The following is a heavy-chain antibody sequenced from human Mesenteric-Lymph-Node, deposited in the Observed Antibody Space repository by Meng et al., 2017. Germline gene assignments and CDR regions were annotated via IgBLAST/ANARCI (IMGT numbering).Heavy chain of an antibody. V-gene: IGHV4-4*02. CDR1: GGSLSSRNW. Sequence: VQLQESGSGLVKPSQTMSLTCAVSGGSLSSRNWWSWVRQPPGKGLEWIGEIYHSGSTNYNPSLKSRVTISVDESKNQFSLRLSSVTAADTAVYYCARVGAYCGGDCYHPRWGQGTLVTVSS. CDR3: ARVGAYCGGDCYHPR. J-gene: IGHJ4*02. CDR2: IYHSGST. D-gene: IGHD2-21*02.